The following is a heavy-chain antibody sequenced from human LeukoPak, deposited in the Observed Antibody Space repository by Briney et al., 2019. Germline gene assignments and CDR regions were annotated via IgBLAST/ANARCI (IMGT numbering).Heavy chain of an antibody. J-gene: IGHJ4*02. CDR3: ARGELLWFGELSAHFDY. Sequence: ASVKVSCKASGYTFTSYAMHWVRQAPGQRLEWMGWINAGNGYTKYSQKFQGRVTITRDTSASTAYMELSSLRSEDTAVYYCARGELLWFGELSAHFDYWGQGTLVTVSS. CDR2: INAGNGYT. D-gene: IGHD3-10*01. CDR1: GYTFTSYA. V-gene: IGHV1-3*01.